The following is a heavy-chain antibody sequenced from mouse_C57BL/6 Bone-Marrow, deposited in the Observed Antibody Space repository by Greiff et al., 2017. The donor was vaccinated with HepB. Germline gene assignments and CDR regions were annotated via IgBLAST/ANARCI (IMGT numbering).Heavy chain of an antibody. CDR3: ATLYYYGSSFAWFAY. V-gene: IGHV1-64*01. D-gene: IGHD1-1*01. J-gene: IGHJ3*01. Sequence: VQLQQPGAELVKPGASVKLSCKASGYTSTSYWMHWVKQRPGQGLEWIGMIHPNSGSTNYNEKFKSKATLTVDKSSSTAYMQLSSLTSEDSAVYYCATLYYYGSSFAWFAYWGQGTLVTVSA. CDR2: IHPNSGST. CDR1: GYTSTSYW.